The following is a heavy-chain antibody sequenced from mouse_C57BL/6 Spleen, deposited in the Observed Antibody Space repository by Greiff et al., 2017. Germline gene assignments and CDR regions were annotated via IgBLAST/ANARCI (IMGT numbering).Heavy chain of an antibody. Sequence: VQLQQSGPVLVKPGASVKMSCKASGYTFTDYYMNWVKQSHGKSLEWIGVINPYNGGNSYNQKFKGKATLTVDKAASTAYMELNSQTSEDSAVYYCARGITTVVAPDAIDYRGQGTSVTVSS. D-gene: IGHD1-1*01. V-gene: IGHV1-19*01. J-gene: IGHJ4*01. CDR1: GYTFTDYY. CDR3: ARGITTVVAPDAIDY. CDR2: INPYNGGN.